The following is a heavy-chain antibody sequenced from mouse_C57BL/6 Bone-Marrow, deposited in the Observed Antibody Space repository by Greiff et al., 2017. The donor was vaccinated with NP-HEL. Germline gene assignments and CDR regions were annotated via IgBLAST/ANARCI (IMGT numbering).Heavy chain of an antibody. V-gene: IGHV5-6*01. D-gene: IGHD2-4*01. CDR1: GFTFSSYG. Sequence: EVKLVESGGDLVKPGGSLKLSCAASGFTFSSYGMSWVRQTPDKRLEWVATISSGGSYTYYPDSVKGRFTISRDNAKNTLYLQMSSLKSEDTAMYCCARGGWGLRRGDYWGRGTSLTVSS. CDR2: ISSGGSYT. CDR3: ARGGWGLRRGDY. J-gene: IGHJ2*03.